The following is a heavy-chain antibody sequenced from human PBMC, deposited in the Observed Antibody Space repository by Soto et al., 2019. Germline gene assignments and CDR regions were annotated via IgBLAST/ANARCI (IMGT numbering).Heavy chain of an antibody. J-gene: IGHJ3*02. D-gene: IGHD2-8*01. CDR1: GYTFTGYY. Sequence: QVQLVQSGAEVKKPGASVKVSCKASGYTFTGYYMHWVRQAPGQGLEWMGWINPNSGGTNYAQKFQGWVTMTRDTSISTAYMELSRLRSDDTAVYYCARGTGYCTTNGVCLGAFDIWGQGTMVTVSS. V-gene: IGHV1-2*04. CDR2: INPNSGGT. CDR3: ARGTGYCTTNGVCLGAFDI.